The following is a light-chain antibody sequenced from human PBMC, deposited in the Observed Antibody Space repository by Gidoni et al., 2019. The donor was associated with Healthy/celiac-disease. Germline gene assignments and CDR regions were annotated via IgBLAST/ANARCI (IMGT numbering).Light chain of an antibody. CDR3: SSYTSSSTPFV. J-gene: IGLJ1*01. Sequence: QSALTQPASVSGSPGQSITISCTGTSSDVGAYNYVSWYQQYPGKAPKLMIYDVSNRPSGVSNRFSGSKSGNTASLIISGLQAEDEADYYCSSYTSSSTPFVFGTGTKVTVL. CDR2: DVS. CDR1: SSDVGAYNY. V-gene: IGLV2-14*01.